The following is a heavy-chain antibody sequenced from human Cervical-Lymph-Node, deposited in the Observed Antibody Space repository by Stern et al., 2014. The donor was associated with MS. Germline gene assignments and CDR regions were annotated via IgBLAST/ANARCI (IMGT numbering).Heavy chain of an antibody. Sequence: QVQLQQWGAGLLKPSETLSLTCAVYGGSFSGYYWSWIRQPPGKGLEWIGEINHSGSTNYNPSLKSRVTISVDTSKNQFSLKLSSVTAADTAVYYCARAGSSSWYSDYWGQGTLVTVSS. D-gene: IGHD6-13*01. CDR3: ARAGSSSWYSDY. J-gene: IGHJ4*02. CDR1: GGSFSGYY. V-gene: IGHV4-34*01. CDR2: INHSGST.